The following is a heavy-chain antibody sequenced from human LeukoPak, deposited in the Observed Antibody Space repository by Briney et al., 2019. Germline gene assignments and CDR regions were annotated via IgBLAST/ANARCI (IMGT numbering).Heavy chain of an antibody. CDR2: MNPNSGNT. D-gene: IGHD3-22*01. V-gene: IGHV1-8*01. Sequence: GASVKVSCKASGYTFTSYDINWVRQATGQGLEWVGWMNPNSGNTGYAQKFQGRVTMTRNTSISTAYMELSSLRSEDTAVYYCARGSFNYYDSSGSTFDPWGQGTLVTVSS. J-gene: IGHJ5*02. CDR1: GYTFTSYD. CDR3: ARGSFNYYDSSGSTFDP.